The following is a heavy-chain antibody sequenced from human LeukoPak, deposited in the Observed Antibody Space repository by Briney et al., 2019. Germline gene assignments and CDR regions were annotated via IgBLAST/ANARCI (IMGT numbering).Heavy chain of an antibody. CDR2: INQDGTDK. CDR1: GFTISGRW. J-gene: IGHJ5*02. Sequence: GGSLRLSCAASGFTISGRWMSWLRQAPGKGLEWVANINQDGTDKYYVDSVKGRFTISRDNAKNSLYLQMNSLRAEDTAVYYCAREIVGTHKSRFDPWGQGTLVTVSS. D-gene: IGHD1-26*01. CDR3: AREIVGTHKSRFDP. V-gene: IGHV3-7*03.